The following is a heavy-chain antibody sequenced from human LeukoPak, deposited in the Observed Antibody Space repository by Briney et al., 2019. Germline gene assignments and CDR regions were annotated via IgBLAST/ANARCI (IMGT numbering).Heavy chain of an antibody. CDR1: GFTFSTSA. D-gene: IGHD5-18*01. CDR2: ISGSGGST. Sequence: GGSLRLSCAASGFTFSTSAMSWVRQAPGQGLEWVSTISGSGGSTYYADSVKGRFTISRDNSKNTLFLQMNSLRAEDTAMYYCAKRDTCYWGQGTLVTVSS. J-gene: IGHJ4*02. CDR3: AKRDTCY. V-gene: IGHV3-23*01.